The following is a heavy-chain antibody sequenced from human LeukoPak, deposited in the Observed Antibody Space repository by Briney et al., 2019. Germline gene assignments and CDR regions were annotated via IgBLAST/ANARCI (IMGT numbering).Heavy chain of an antibody. CDR3: AKDSSGYYFDAFDI. CDR2: ISWNSGSI. J-gene: IGHJ3*02. CDR1: GFTFDDYA. D-gene: IGHD3-22*01. V-gene: IGHV3-9*03. Sequence: GRSLRLSCAASGFTFDDYAMHWVRQAPGKGLEWVSGISWNSGSIGYADSVKGRFTISRDNAKNSLYLQMNSLRAEDMALYYCAKDSSGYYFDAFDIWGQGTMVTVSS.